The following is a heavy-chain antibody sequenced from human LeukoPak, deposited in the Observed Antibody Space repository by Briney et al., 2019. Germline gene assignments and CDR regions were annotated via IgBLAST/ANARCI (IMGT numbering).Heavy chain of an antibody. J-gene: IGHJ4*02. CDR3: AKVRSGWHYFDY. CDR1: EFTFSSYA. V-gene: IGHV3-23*01. CDR2: ISSSGSST. Sequence: PGGSLRLSCAASEFTFSSYAMSWVRQAPGKGLEWVSIISSSGSSTYYADSGGGRFTISRDNSENTLFLQMNSLRAEDTAVYYCAKVRSGWHYFDYRGQGTLVTVSS. D-gene: IGHD6-19*01.